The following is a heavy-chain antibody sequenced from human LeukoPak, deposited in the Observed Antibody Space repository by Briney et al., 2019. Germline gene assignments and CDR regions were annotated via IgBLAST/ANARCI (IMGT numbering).Heavy chain of an antibody. D-gene: IGHD2-15*01. CDR1: GFTVTNND. J-gene: IGHJ4*02. V-gene: IGHV3-66*01. CDR3: ARDLISGPATHDS. CDR2: ITSGGST. Sequence: GESLKISCAASGFTVTNNDMNWVRQAPGKGLEWVSVITSGGSTYFADSVKGRFTVSRDNSKNTLSLQMNSLRVEDTAVYYCARDLISGPATHDSWGQGALVTVSS.